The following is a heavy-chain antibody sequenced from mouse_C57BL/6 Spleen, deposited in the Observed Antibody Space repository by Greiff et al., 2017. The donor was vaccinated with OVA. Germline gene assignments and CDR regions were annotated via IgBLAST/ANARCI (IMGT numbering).Heavy chain of an antibody. J-gene: IGHJ4*01. D-gene: IGHD2-10*01. CDR1: GYAFSSYW. Sequence: VKLVESGAELVKPGASVKISCKASGYAFSSYWMNWVKQRPGKGLEWIGQIYPGDGDTNYNGKFKGKATLTADKSSSTAYMQLSSLTSEDSAVYFCAKAYYLYAMDYWGQGTSVTVSS. V-gene: IGHV1-80*01. CDR2: IYPGDGDT. CDR3: AKAYYLYAMDY.